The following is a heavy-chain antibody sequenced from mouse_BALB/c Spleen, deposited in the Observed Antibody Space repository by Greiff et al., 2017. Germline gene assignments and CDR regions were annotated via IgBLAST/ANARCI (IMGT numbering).Heavy chain of an antibody. V-gene: IGHV1-7*01. CDR3: AREGGLLWLRRGYYYAMDY. J-gene: IGHJ4*01. D-gene: IGHD2-2*01. Sequence: QVQLKQSGAELAKPGASVKMSCKASGYTFTSYWMHWVKQRPGQGLEWIGYINPSTGYTEYNQKFKDKATLTADKSSSTAYMQLSSLTSEDSAVYYCAREGGLLWLRRGYYYAMDYWGQGTSVTVSS. CDR1: GYTFTSYW. CDR2: INPSTGYT.